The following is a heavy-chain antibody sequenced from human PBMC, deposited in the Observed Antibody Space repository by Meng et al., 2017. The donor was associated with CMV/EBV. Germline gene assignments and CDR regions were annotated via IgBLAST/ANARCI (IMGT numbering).Heavy chain of an antibody. CDR3: ARYQVVPADIGYAFDI. CDR1: GYTFTSYY. Sequence: ASVKVSCKASGYTFTSYYMHWVRQAPGQGLEWMGIINPSGGSTSYAQKFQGRVTMTRDTSTSTVYMELSSLRSEDTAVYYCARYQVVPADIGYAFDIWGQGTMVTVSS. D-gene: IGHD2-2*02. V-gene: IGHV1-46*01. CDR2: INPSGGST. J-gene: IGHJ3*02.